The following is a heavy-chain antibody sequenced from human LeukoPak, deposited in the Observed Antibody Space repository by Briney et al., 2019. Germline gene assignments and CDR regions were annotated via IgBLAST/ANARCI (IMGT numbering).Heavy chain of an antibody. CDR1: CGPHSSTHW. CDR3: AREGGFYRPLDY. J-gene: IGHJ4*02. V-gene: IGHV4-4*02. D-gene: IGHD3-3*01. Sequence: SETLSLTRGGSCGPHSSTHWRDSVPPPPGNGLEWIGEVHLDGRTNYNPSLKSRLIMSVDLPENHISLKLTSVTAADTAVYYCAREGGFYRPLDYSGQGTLVTVSS. CDR2: VHLDGRT.